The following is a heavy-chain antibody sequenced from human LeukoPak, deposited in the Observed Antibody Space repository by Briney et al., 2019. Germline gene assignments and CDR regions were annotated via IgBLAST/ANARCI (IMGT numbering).Heavy chain of an antibody. V-gene: IGHV3-7*01. CDR1: GFTFSTYW. CDR3: TRGGRLHPQSPY. J-gene: IGHJ4*02. CDR2: IKQDGSDI. D-gene: IGHD3-16*01. Sequence: RESLRLSCAASGFTFSTYWMSWVRQAPGKGLEWVANIKQDGSDIYYVDSVKGRFTISRDNAKNSLYLQMSSLRAEDTAVYYCTRGGRLHPQSPYWGQGTLVTVSS.